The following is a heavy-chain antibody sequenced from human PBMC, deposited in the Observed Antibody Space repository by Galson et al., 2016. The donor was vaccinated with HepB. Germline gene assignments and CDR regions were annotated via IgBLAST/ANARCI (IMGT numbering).Heavy chain of an antibody. CDR1: GYTFTVYH. V-gene: IGHV1-2*06. CDR3: ARENYYFDY. CDR2: IYTKNGIT. J-gene: IGHJ4*02. Sequence: SVKVSCKASGYTFTVYHMHWVRQAPGQGLEWMGRIYTKNGITNYEQKFQGRVTMTRDTSISTAYMELSGLKPDDTAVYYCARENYYFDYWGQGTLVTVSS.